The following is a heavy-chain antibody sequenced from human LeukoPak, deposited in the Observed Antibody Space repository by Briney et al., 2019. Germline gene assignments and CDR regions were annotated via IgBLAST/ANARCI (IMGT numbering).Heavy chain of an antibody. CDR3: ARGPRPTGFDY. Sequence: PSETLSPTCAVYGGSFSGYYWSWIRQPPGKGLEWIGEINHSGSTNYNPSLKSRVTISVDTSKNQFSLKLSSVTAADTAVYYCARGPRPTGFDYWGQGTLVTVSS. CDR1: GGSFSGYY. V-gene: IGHV4-34*01. J-gene: IGHJ4*02. CDR2: INHSGST.